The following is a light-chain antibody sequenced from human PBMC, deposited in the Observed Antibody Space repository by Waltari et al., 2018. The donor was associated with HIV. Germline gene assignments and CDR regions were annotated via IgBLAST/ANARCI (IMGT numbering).Light chain of an antibody. CDR2: GAS. V-gene: IGKV3-20*01. CDR1: QSVSSNY. Sequence: EIVLTQSPGTLSLSPGERATLSCRASQSVSSNYLAWYQQKGGQAPRLLIYGASSRATGMPDRFSGSGSGTDFTLTINRLEPEDFALYYCQQYGSSPPKLTFGGGTKVEIK. CDR3: QQYGSSPPKLT. J-gene: IGKJ4*01.